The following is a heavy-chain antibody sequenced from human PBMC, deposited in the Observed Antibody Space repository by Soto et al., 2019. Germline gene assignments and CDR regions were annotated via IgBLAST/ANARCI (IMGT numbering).Heavy chain of an antibody. CDR1: GESFSGYY. V-gene: IGHV4-34*01. Sequence: SETLSLTCAVYGESFSGYYWSWIRQPPGKGLEWIGEINHSGSTNYNPSLKSRVTISVDTSKNQFSLKLSSVTAADTAVYYCARDRTIFGVVTVLFDYWGQGTLVTVSS. D-gene: IGHD3-3*01. CDR2: INHSGST. J-gene: IGHJ4*02. CDR3: ARDRTIFGVVTVLFDY.